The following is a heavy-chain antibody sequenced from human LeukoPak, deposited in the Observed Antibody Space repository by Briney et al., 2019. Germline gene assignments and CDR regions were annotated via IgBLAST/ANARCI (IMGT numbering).Heavy chain of an antibody. CDR1: GGTFSGYA. CDR3: ARDRGYCSSTSCYNWFDP. Sequence: ASVKVSCKASGGTFSGYAISWVRQAPGQGLEWMGWISAYNGNTNYAQKLQGRVTMTTDTSTSTAYMELRSLRSDDTAVYYCARDRGYCSSTSCYNWFDPWGQGTLVTVSS. CDR2: ISAYNGNT. D-gene: IGHD2-2*02. J-gene: IGHJ5*02. V-gene: IGHV1-18*01.